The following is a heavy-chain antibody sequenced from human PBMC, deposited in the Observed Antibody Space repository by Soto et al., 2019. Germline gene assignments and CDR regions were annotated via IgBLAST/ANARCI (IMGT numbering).Heavy chain of an antibody. D-gene: IGHD4-17*01. CDR2: IYYSGST. V-gene: IGHV4-31*03. Sequence: QVQLQESGPGLVKPSQTLSLTCTVSGGSISSGGYYWSWIRQHPGKGLEWIGYIYYSGSTYYNPSLKSRVTISVDTSKNQFSLKLSSVTAADTAVYYCARGPLGTTVTTVYYYCYMDVWGKGTTVTVSS. J-gene: IGHJ6*03. CDR1: GGSISSGGYY. CDR3: ARGPLGTTVTTVYYYCYMDV.